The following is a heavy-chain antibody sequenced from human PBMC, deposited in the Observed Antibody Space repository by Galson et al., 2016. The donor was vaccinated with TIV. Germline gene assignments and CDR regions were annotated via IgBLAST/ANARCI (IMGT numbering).Heavy chain of an antibody. J-gene: IGHJ4*02. D-gene: IGHD5-18*01. CDR1: GYSIGSGYY. Sequence: LSLTCAVSGYSIGSGYYWGWIRQPPGKGLECVGSIYHSGSTYYNPSLKSRVTISVDLSKNEFSLRLSSVTAADTAVYYCVGQLWLRSYFDNWGQGTLVTVSS. CDR3: VGQLWLRSYFDN. CDR2: IYHSGST. V-gene: IGHV4-38-2*01.